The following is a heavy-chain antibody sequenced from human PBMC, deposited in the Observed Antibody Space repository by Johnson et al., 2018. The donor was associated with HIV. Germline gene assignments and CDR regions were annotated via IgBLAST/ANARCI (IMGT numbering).Heavy chain of an antibody. CDR2: ISYDGSNK. J-gene: IGHJ3*02. CDR1: GFTFSSYG. CDR3: AKEVLGGWGCDAFDI. D-gene: IGHD3-16*01. Sequence: QVQLVESGGGVVQPGRSLRLSCAASGFTFSSYGMHWVRQAPGKGLEWVAVISYDGSNKYYADSVKGRFTISRDNSKNTLYLQMNSLRAEDTAVYYCAKEVLGGWGCDAFDIWGQGTMVTVSS. V-gene: IGHV3-30*18.